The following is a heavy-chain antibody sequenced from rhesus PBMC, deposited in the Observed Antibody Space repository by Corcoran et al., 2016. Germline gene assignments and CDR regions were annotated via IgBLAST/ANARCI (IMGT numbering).Heavy chain of an antibody. CDR2: IYGPPGNT. J-gene: IGHJ4*01. V-gene: IGHV4-93*02. Sequence: QVQLQESGPAVVKPSGTLSLTCAVSGASISNNNWWSWIRQSPGKGLEWVGAIYGPPGNTGYNPSLKSRVTISIDTSKNQFSLKVSSVTAADTAVYYCARYYNIWTDYYYYFDFWGQGVLVTVSS. CDR3: ARYYNIWTDYYYYFDF. D-gene: IGHD3-3*01. CDR1: GASISNNNW.